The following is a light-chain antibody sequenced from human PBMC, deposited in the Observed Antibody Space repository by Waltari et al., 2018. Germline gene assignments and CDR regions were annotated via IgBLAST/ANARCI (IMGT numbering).Light chain of an antibody. CDR3: QKYNSAPRT. CDR2: AAS. V-gene: IGKV1-27*01. J-gene: IGKJ1*01. CDR1: QGISNY. Sequence: DIQMTQSPSSLSASVGDRVTITCRASQGISNYLAWYQQTPGKVPKLLIYAASTLPSVVPSRFSGSGSGTDFTLTISSLQPEDVATYYCQKYNSAPRTFGQGTKVEIK.